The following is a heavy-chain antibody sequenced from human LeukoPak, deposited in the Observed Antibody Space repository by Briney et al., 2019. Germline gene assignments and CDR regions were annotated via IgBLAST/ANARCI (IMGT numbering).Heavy chain of an antibody. CDR3: ARDESQGSSGAFDI. CDR2: INPNSGGT. D-gene: IGHD5-12*01. V-gene: IGHV1-2*02. CDR1: GYTFTGYY. J-gene: IGHJ3*02. Sequence: ASVKVSCKASGYTFTGYYMHWVRQAPGQGLEWMGWINPNSGGTNYAQKFQGRVTMTRDTSISTAYMELSRLRSDDTAVYYCARDESQGSSGAFDIWGQGTMVTVSS.